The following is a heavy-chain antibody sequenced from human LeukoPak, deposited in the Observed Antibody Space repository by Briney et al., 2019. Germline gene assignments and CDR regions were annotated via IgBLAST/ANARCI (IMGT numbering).Heavy chain of an antibody. J-gene: IGHJ4*02. V-gene: IGHV1-46*01. Sequence: ASVTVSCKASGYTFTSNYMHWVRQAPGQGLEWMGIINPRGGSTSYAQKFQGRVTMTRDTSTSTVYMELSSLRSEDTAVYYCAGALGINREIDYWGQGTLVTVSS. CDR2: INPRGGST. D-gene: IGHD1-14*01. CDR3: AGALGINREIDY. CDR1: GYTFTSNY.